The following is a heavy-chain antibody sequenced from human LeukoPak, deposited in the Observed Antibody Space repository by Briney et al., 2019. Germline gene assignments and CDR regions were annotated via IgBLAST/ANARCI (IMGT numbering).Heavy chain of an antibody. V-gene: IGHV4-39*01. CDR1: GGSISSSSYY. CDR3: ARLSPAGYLDY. CDR2: IYYSGST. J-gene: IGHJ4*02. Sequence: SETLSLTCTVSGGSISSSSYYWGWIRQPPGKGLEWIGSIYYSGSTYYNPPLKSRVTISVDTSKNQFSLKLSSATAADTAVYYCARLSPAGYLDYWGQGTLVTVSS.